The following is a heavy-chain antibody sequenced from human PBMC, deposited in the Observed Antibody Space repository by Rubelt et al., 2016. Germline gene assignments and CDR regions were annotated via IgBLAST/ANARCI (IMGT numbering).Heavy chain of an antibody. J-gene: IGHJ4*02. V-gene: IGHV3-23*04. CDR2: ISGSGGNT. CDR1: GFTFSSYA. D-gene: IGHD3-22*01. Sequence: VQLVESGGGVVQPGASPRLSCVASGFTFSSYAMSWVRQAPGKGLEWVSGISGSGGNTYYADSVMGRFTISRVNSKTTLYLQMNSRRAGDTAVYYCAASPYDSSGYHSRSFDYWGQGTLVTVSS. CDR3: AASPYDSSGYHSRSFDY.